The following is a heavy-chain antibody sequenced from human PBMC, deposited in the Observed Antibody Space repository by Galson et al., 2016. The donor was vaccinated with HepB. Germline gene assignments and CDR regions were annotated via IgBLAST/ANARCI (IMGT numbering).Heavy chain of an antibody. J-gene: IGHJ4*02. CDR1: GFTFSTYA. D-gene: IGHD2-2*02. CDR2: IRGSGGST. CDR3: AKALSGDDYTDYSDY. Sequence: SLRLSCAASGFTFSTYAMTWVRQAPGKGLEWVSTIRGSGGSTYYADSVKGRFTISRDNSKSTLYLQMNSLRAEDTAIYYCAKALSGDDYTDYSDYWGPGTLVTVSS. V-gene: IGHV3-23*01.